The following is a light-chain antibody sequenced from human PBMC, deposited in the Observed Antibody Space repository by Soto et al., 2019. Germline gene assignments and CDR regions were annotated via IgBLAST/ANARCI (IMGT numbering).Light chain of an antibody. CDR2: AAS. CDR3: QQSYSTLCT. Sequence: DIQMTQSPSSLSASVGDRGTLTCRASENINNFLNWYQQRPGQAPELLIYAASSLHSEVPSRFSGSGAGTDFTLTISGLQPEDVATYYCQQSYSTLCTFGPGTK. J-gene: IGKJ3*01. V-gene: IGKV1-39*01. CDR1: ENINNF.